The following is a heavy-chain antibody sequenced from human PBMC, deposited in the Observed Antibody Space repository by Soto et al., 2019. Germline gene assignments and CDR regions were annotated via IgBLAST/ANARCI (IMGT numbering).Heavy chain of an antibody. D-gene: IGHD3-16*02. J-gene: IGHJ4*02. CDR3: ARGLYYIWGSYRYYESLAFDY. CDR2: INHSGST. CDR1: GGSFSGYY. V-gene: IGHV4-34*01. Sequence: PSETLSLTCAVYGGSFSGYYWSWIRQPPGKGLEWIGEINHSGSTNYNPSLKSRVTISVDTSKNQFSLKLSSVTAADTAVYYCARGLYYIWGSYRYYESLAFDYWGQGTLVTVSS.